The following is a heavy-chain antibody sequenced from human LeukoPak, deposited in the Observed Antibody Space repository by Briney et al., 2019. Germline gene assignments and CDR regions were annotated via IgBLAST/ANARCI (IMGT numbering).Heavy chain of an antibody. Sequence: SETLSLTCTVSGGSISSYYWSWIRQPPGKGLEWIGYIYYSGSTNYNPSLKSRVTISVDTSKNQFSLKLSSVTAADTAVYYCARGKNYGGNVGIDYWGQGTLVTVSS. CDR1: GGSISSYY. CDR3: ARGKNYGGNVGIDY. D-gene: IGHD4-23*01. V-gene: IGHV4-59*12. J-gene: IGHJ4*02. CDR2: IYYSGST.